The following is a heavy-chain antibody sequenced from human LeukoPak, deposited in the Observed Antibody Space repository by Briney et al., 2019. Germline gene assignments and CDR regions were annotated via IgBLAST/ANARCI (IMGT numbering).Heavy chain of an antibody. J-gene: IGHJ4*02. Sequence: GGSLRLSCAAYGFNFVDYGMSWVRQAPGKGLEWVSAISGSGGSTYYADSVKGRFTISRDNAKNSLYLQMNSLRAEDTALYYCAKDYYYGSGTPYYFDYWGQGTLVTVSS. CDR2: ISGSGGST. CDR1: GFNFVDYG. D-gene: IGHD3-10*01. CDR3: AKDYYYGSGTPYYFDY. V-gene: IGHV3-20*04.